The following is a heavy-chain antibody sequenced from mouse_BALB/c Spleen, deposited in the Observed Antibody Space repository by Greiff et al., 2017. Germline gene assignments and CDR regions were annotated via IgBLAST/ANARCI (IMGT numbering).Heavy chain of an antibody. J-gene: IGHJ4*01. V-gene: IGHV2-5-1*01. Sequence: VQLQQSGPSLVQPSQSLSITCTVSGFSLTSYGVHWVRQSPGKGLEWLGVIWRGGSTDYNAAFMSRLSITKDNSKSQVFFKMNSLQADDTAIYYCAKKGVTTAGAMDYWGQGTSVTVSS. CDR1: GFSLTSYG. CDR3: AKKGVTTAGAMDY. D-gene: IGHD1-2*01. CDR2: IWRGGST.